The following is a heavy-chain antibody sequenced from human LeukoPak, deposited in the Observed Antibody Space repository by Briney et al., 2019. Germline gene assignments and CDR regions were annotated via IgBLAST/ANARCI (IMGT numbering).Heavy chain of an antibody. CDR1: GYTFTSYG. Sequence: GASVKVSCKASGYTFTSYGISWVRQAPGQGLEWMGRIIPIFGTANYAQKFQGRVTITTDESTSTAYMELSSLRSEDTAVYYCARARAYGSGSYYNKNWFDPWGQGTLVTVSS. D-gene: IGHD3-10*01. J-gene: IGHJ5*02. CDR2: IIPIFGTA. V-gene: IGHV1-69*05. CDR3: ARARAYGSGSYYNKNWFDP.